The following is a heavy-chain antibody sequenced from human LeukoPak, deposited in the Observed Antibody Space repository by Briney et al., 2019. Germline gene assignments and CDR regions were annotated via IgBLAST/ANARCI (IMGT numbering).Heavy chain of an antibody. Sequence: GGSLRLSCAASGFTFDDYAMQWVRQAPGKGLEWVSGISWNSGSVVYADSVKGRFTISRDHAKNSLYLQMNSLRAEDTALYYCAKDIGDGYNNGAFDIWGQGTMVTVSS. D-gene: IGHD5-24*01. V-gene: IGHV3-9*01. CDR1: GFTFDDYA. CDR2: ISWNSGSV. CDR3: AKDIGDGYNNGAFDI. J-gene: IGHJ3*02.